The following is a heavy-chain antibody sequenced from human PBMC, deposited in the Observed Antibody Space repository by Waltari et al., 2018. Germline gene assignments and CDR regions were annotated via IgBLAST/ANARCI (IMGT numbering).Heavy chain of an antibody. D-gene: IGHD5-12*01. J-gene: IGHJ6*03. CDR3: AIDVPRINSGSDLDYYCYYMDV. Sequence: QVQLGQSEAEVKKPGSSVKVFCKASGDTYRYYAINWVRQASGHGLECRGGIDPMFRTASSAQKFQGSATITADASTRTVYMALSNRRSDDTAVYYCAIDVPRINSGSDLDYYCYYMDVWGKATTVTVSS. CDR1: GDTYRYYA. CDR2: IDPMFRTA. V-gene: IGHV1-69*01.